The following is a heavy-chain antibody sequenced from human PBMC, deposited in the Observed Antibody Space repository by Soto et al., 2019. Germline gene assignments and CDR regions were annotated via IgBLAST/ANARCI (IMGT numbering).Heavy chain of an antibody. J-gene: IGHJ6*02. CDR3: ARGHDILTGLSWEANSGMDV. CDR1: GYTFTGYD. D-gene: IGHD3-9*01. Sequence: ASVKVSCKASGYTFTGYDMHWVRQAPGQGLEWMGWINPNSGGTNYAQKFQGWVTLTRDTSISTAYMELSRLRSDDTAVYYCARGHDILTGLSWEANSGMDVWGQGTTVTVSS. CDR2: INPNSGGT. V-gene: IGHV1-2*04.